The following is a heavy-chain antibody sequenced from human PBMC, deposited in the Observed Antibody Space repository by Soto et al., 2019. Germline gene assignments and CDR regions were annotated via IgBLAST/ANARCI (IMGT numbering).Heavy chain of an antibody. CDR3: AKTLCGGGSCYPFDY. Sequence: GGSLRLSCAASGFTFSSYAMSWVRQAPGKGLEWVSAISGSGGSTYYADSVKGRFTISRDNSKNTLYLQMNSLRAEDTAVYYCAKTLCGGGSCYPFDYWGQGTLVTVSS. D-gene: IGHD2-15*01. V-gene: IGHV3-23*01. J-gene: IGHJ4*02. CDR2: ISGSGGST. CDR1: GFTFSSYA.